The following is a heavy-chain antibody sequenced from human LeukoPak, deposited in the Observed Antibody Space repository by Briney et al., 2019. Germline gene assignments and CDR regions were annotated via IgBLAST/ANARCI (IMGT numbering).Heavy chain of an antibody. Sequence: GGFLRLSCAASGFTFSGCGMHWVRQAPGKGLEWVAFIWYDGRDKYYADSVKGRFTISRDNSKNTLYLQMNSLRAEDTAMYYCAKDPYSYGSYFDYWGQGTLVTVSS. CDR2: IWYDGRDK. CDR1: GFTFSGCG. D-gene: IGHD5-18*01. V-gene: IGHV3-30*02. CDR3: AKDPYSYGSYFDY. J-gene: IGHJ4*02.